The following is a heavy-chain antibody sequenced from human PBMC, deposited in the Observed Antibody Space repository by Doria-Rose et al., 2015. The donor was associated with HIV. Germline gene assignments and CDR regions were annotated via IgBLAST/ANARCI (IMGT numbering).Heavy chain of an antibody. CDR2: IWFDGSNE. CDR1: GFSFSSYG. V-gene: IGHV3-33*01. Sequence: QPGRSLRPSCAAPGFSFSSYGMHWVRQAPGKGLEWVAIIWFDGSNEHYADSVKGRFTISRDNSKNTLYLQMNSLRAEDTAVYYCARAWGYCSSSTCYYYGMDVWGQGTTVTVS. J-gene: IGHJ6*02. D-gene: IGHD2-2*01. CDR3: ARAWGYCSSSTCYYYGMDV.